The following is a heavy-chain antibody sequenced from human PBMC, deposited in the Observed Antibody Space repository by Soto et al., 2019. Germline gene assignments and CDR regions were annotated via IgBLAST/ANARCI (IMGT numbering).Heavy chain of an antibody. J-gene: IGHJ6*02. V-gene: IGHV3-33*06. Sequence: GGSLRLSCAASGFTFSSYGMHWVRQAPGKGLEWVAVIWYDGSNKYYADSVKGRFTISRDNSKNTLYLQMNSLRAEDTAVYYCAKSEALKNYYYYYGMDVWGQGTTVTVSS. CDR3: AKSEALKNYYYYYGMDV. CDR2: IWYDGSNK. CDR1: GFTFSSYG.